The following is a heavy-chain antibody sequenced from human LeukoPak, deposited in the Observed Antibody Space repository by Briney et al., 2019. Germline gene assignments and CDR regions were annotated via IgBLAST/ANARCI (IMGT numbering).Heavy chain of an antibody. V-gene: IGHV3-7*01. CDR3: ARGTSGTSCSFFDY. CDR2: IKQDGSEK. CDR1: GFTFSSYW. J-gene: IGHJ4*02. D-gene: IGHD2-15*01. Sequence: GGSLRLSCAASGFTFSSYWMSWVRQAPGKGLEWVANIKQDGSEKYYVDSVKGRFDISRDNVKNSLSLQMNSLRGEDTAVYYCARGTSGTSCSFFDYWGQGILVTVS.